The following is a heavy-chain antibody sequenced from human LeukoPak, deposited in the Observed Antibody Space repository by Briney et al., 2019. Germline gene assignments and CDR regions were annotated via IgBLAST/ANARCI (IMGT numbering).Heavy chain of an antibody. D-gene: IGHD6-13*01. CDR2: IYYSGST. V-gene: IGHV4-39*01. CDR3: ARHSRQQLFDY. CDR1: GGFISSSSYY. J-gene: IGHJ4*02. Sequence: SETLSLTCTVSGGFISSSSYYWGWIRQPPGKGLEWIGSIYYSGSTYYNPSLKSRVTISVDTSKNQFSLKLSSVTAADTAVYYCARHSRQQLFDYWGQGTLVTVSS.